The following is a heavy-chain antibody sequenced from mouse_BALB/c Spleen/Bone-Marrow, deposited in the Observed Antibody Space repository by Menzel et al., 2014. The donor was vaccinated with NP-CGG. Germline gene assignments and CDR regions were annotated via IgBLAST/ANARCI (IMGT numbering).Heavy chain of an antibody. J-gene: IGHJ4*01. CDR1: GYSFTGYF. D-gene: IGHD1-2*01. CDR3: ARYYGQGAMDY. Sequence: EVQVVESGPELVKPGASVKISCKASGYSFTGYFMNWVMQSHGKSLEWIGLINPYNGDTFYNQKFKGKATLTVDKSSSTAHMELRSLASEDAAVYYCARYYGQGAMDYWGQGTSVTVSS. CDR2: INPYNGDT. V-gene: IGHV1-20*02.